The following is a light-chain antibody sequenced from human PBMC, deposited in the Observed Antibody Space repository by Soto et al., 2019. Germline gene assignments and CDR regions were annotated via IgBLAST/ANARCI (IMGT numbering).Light chain of an antibody. Sequence: EIVMTQSPATLSVSPGERATLSCRASQSVSSNLAWYQQKPGQAPRLLIYGASTRATGIPARFSGSGSGTEFNLTISSLQSEDFAVYYCQQYNNWLLFTFGPGTKVDIK. CDR2: GAS. CDR1: QSVSSN. CDR3: QQYNNWLLFT. V-gene: IGKV3-15*01. J-gene: IGKJ3*01.